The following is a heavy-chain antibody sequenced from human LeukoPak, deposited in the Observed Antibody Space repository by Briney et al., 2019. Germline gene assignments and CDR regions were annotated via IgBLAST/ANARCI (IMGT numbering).Heavy chain of an antibody. CDR1: GYQFSDYY. CDR2: INPKNGET. V-gene: IGHV1-69-2*01. J-gene: IGHJ1*01. D-gene: IGHD1-26*01. CDR3: ATPSGSYFGYYYYHW. Sequence: ASVEISRKASGYQFSDYYVHWVQQAPGKGLEWMGRINPKNGETMYEGKFLDRITISADTSTNTVYMQLSSLRSEDTAVYYCATPSGSYFGYYYYHWWGQGTLVTVSS.